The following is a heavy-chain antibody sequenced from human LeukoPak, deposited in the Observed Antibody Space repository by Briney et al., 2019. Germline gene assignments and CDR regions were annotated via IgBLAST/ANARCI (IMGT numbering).Heavy chain of an antibody. CDR1: GFTFSSYW. Sequence: PGGSLRLSCAASGFTFSSYWMHWVRQAPGKGLVWVSRINSDGSSTSYADSMKGRFTISRDNAKNTLYLQMNSLRAEDTAVYYCARYTMIVGEDAFDIWGQGTMVTVSS. CDR2: INSDGSST. CDR3: ARYTMIVGEDAFDI. J-gene: IGHJ3*02. V-gene: IGHV3-74*01. D-gene: IGHD3-22*01.